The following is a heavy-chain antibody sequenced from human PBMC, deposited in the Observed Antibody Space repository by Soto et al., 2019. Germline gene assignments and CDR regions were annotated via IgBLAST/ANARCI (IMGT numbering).Heavy chain of an antibody. D-gene: IGHD3-10*01. V-gene: IGHV1-69*19. Sequence: QVQLVQSGAEMKKPGSSVKVSCQSSGGTFNTYAMNWVRQAPGQGPEWMGDIYPMFGAANYAPKFQGRVTITADESTGTSYMQLSSVTSDDTALYFCAREVQVHTPAFVYWGQGTLVTVSS. CDR1: GGTFNTYA. CDR3: AREVQVHTPAFVY. CDR2: IYPMFGAA. J-gene: IGHJ4*02.